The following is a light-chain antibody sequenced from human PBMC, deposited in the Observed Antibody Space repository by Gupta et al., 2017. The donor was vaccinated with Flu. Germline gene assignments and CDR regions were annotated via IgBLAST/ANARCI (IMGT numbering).Light chain of an antibody. V-gene: IGLV1-47*01. CDR1: SSNIGSNY. Sequence: GPPGQRVTISCSGSSSNIGSNYVYWYQQLPGTAPKLLIYRNNQRPSGVPDRFSGSKSGTSASLAISGLRSEDEADYYCAAWDDSLSGHWVFGGGTKLTVL. J-gene: IGLJ3*02. CDR3: AAWDDSLSGHWV. CDR2: RNN.